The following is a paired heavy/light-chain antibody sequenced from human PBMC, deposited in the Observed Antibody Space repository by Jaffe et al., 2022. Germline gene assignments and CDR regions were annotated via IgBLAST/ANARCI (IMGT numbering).Light chain of an antibody. J-gene: IGKJ2*01. CDR2: GAS. V-gene: IGKV3-15*01. Sequence: EIVMTQSPATLSVSPGERATLSCRASQSVSSNLAWYQQKPGQAPRLLIYGASTRATGIPARFSGSGSGTEFTLTISSLQSEDFAVYYCQQYNNWPHTFGQGTKLEIK. CDR3: QQYNNWPHT. CDR1: QSVSSN.
Heavy chain of an antibody. CDR1: GGTFSSYA. V-gene: IGHV1-69*01. D-gene: IGHD3-3*01. J-gene: IGHJ6*03. CDR3: ARAPYDFWSGYKKNYYYYYMDV. Sequence: QVQLVQSGAEVKKPGSSVKVSCKASGGTFSSYAISWVRQAPGQGLEWMGGIIPIFGTANYAQKFQGRVTITADESTSTAYMELSSLRSEDTAVYYCARAPYDFWSGYKKNYYYYYMDVWGKGTTVTVSS. CDR2: IIPIFGTA.